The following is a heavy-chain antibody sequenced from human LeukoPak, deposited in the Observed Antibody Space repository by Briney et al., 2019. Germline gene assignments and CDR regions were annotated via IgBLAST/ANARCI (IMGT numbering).Heavy chain of an antibody. J-gene: IGHJ4*02. CDR2: ISDSGGTT. V-gene: IGHV3-23*01. CDR1: GFTFSNYA. Sequence: QPGGSLRLSCAASGFTFSNYAMNWVRQAPGKGLEWVSAISDSGGTTDYADSVKGRFTISRDNSKKSLYLQMNSLRVEDTAVYYCAKEGQLVRKRYFGYWGQGALVTVSS. D-gene: IGHD6-6*01. CDR3: AKEGQLVRKRYFGY.